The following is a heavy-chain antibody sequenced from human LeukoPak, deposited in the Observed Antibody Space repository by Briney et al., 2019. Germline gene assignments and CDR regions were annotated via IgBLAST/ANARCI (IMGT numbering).Heavy chain of an antibody. Sequence: GGSLRLSCAASGVTFSSYSMNWVRQAPGKGLEWVSSISSSSSYIYYADSVKGRFTISRDNAKNSLYLQMNGLRAEDTAVYYCASLLLWFGELSGAASDYWGQGTLVTVSS. J-gene: IGHJ4*02. D-gene: IGHD3-10*01. CDR1: GVTFSSYS. CDR3: ASLLLWFGELSGAASDY. CDR2: ISSSSSYI. V-gene: IGHV3-21*01.